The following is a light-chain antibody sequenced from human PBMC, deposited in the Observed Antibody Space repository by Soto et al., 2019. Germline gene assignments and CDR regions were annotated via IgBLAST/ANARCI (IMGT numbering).Light chain of an antibody. Sequence: DIQMTQSPSTLSASVGDRVTITCRASQSISSWLAWYQQKPGKAPNLLIYKAPSLESGVPSRFSGSGSGTEFTLTISSLQPDDFATYYCQQYNSYSQTFGQGTKVEIK. CDR3: QQYNSYSQT. V-gene: IGKV1-5*03. CDR2: KAP. CDR1: QSISSW. J-gene: IGKJ1*01.